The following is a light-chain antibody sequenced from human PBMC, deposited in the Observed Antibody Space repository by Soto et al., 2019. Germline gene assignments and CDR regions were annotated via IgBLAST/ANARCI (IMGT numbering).Light chain of an antibody. CDR1: QSLLHSDGETY. CDR2: GVS. V-gene: IGKV2D-29*01. J-gene: IGKJ4*01. CDR3: MQSIQRPLT. Sequence: DIVMTQTPPSLSVIPGQPASISCKSSQSLLHSDGETYLHWFLQKPGQPPQLLIYGVSNRSSGVPDTFSGSGSGTDFTLKISRVETEDVGIYYCMQSIQRPLTFGGGTKVEIK.